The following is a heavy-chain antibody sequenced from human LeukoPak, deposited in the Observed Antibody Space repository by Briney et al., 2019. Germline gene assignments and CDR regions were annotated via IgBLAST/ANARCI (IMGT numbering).Heavy chain of an antibody. CDR3: ARAYSSSWWGSWFDP. D-gene: IGHD6-13*01. CDR2: IKQDGSEK. CDR1: GFTFSSYW. J-gene: IGHJ5*02. V-gene: IGHV3-7*01. Sequence: GGSLRLSCAASGFTFSSYWMSWVRQAPGKGLEWVANIKQDGSEKYYVDSVKGRFTISRDNAKNSLYLQMNSLRAEDTAVYYCARAYSSSWWGSWFDPWGQGTLVTVSS.